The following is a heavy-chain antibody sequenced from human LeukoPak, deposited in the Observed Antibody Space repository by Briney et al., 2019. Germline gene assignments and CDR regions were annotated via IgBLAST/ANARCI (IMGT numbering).Heavy chain of an antibody. CDR1: GFTFGSYA. CDR3: VRDRAAAGRILSPWY. D-gene: IGHD6-13*01. V-gene: IGHV3-30-3*01. Sequence: GGSLRLSCAASGFTFGSYAMHWVRQAPGKGLEWVAVISYDGSNKYYADSVKGRFTISRDNSKNTLYLQMNSLRAEDTAVYYCVRDRAAAGRILSPWYWGQGTLVTVSS. J-gene: IGHJ4*02. CDR2: ISYDGSNK.